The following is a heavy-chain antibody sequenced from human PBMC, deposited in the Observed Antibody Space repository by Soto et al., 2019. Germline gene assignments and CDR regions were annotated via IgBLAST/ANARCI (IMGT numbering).Heavy chain of an antibody. CDR2: IYHSGST. Sequence: QLQLQESGSGLVKPSQTLSLTCAVSGGSISSGGYSWSWIRQPPGKGLEWIGYIYHSGSTYYNPSLRSRVTISVDRSKTQFSLKRSSVTAPDPALYYGARDPGRWGQGTRVTVSS. J-gene: IGHJ4*02. CDR3: ARDPGR. V-gene: IGHV4-30-2*01. CDR1: GGSISSGGYS.